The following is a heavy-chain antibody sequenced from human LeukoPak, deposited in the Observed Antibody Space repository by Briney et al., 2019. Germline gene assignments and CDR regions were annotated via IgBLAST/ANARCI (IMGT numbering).Heavy chain of an antibody. D-gene: IGHD6-13*01. CDR2: IKSKTDGGTT. CDR3: TTEGIAAAKFDP. Sequence: GGSLRLSCAASGFTFSSYSMNWVRQAPGKGLEWVGRIKSKTDGGTTDYAAPAKGRFTISRDDSKNTLYLQMNSLKTEDTAVYYCTTEGIAAAKFDPWGQGTLVTVSS. J-gene: IGHJ5*02. CDR1: GFTFSSYS. V-gene: IGHV3-15*01.